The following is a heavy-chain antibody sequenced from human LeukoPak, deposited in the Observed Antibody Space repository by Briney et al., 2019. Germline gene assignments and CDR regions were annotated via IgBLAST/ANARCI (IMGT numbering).Heavy chain of an antibody. CDR1: GGSFSGHY. J-gene: IGHJ5*02. Sequence: PSETLSLTCAVYGGSFSGHYWSWIRQPPGKGLEWIGEINHSGSTNYNPSLKSRVTISVDTSKNQFSLKLSSVTAADTAVYYCARVPAKYCSGGSCKAGDPWGQGTLVTVSS. CDR2: INHSGST. D-gene: IGHD2-15*01. CDR3: ARVPAKYCSGGSCKAGDP. V-gene: IGHV4-34*01.